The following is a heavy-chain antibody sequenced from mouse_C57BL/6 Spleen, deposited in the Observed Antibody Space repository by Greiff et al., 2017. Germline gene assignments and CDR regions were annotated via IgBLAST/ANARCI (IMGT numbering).Heavy chain of an antibody. CDR2: ISYDGSN. CDR3: AREGGFDV. V-gene: IGHV3-6*01. Sequence: DVKLVESGPGLVKPSQSLSLTCSVTGYSITSGYYWNWIRQFPGNKLEWMGYISYDGSNNYNPSLKNRISITRDTSKNQFFLKLNSVTTEDTATYYCAREGGFDVWGTGTTVTVSS. CDR1: GYSITSGYY. J-gene: IGHJ1*03.